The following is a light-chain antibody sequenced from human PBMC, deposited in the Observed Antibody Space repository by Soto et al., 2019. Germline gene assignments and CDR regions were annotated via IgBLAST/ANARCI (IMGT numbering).Light chain of an antibody. J-gene: IGLJ1*01. CDR3: QVWESSSDQPEV. Sequence: SYELTQPPSVSVAPGQTARIPCVGNNIGSRSVHWYQQKPGQAPVLVVYDDDDRPSGIPERFSGSNAGNTASLIISRVEAGDEADYYCQVWESSSDQPEVFGTGTKLTVL. CDR1: NIGSRS. V-gene: IGLV3-21*02. CDR2: DDD.